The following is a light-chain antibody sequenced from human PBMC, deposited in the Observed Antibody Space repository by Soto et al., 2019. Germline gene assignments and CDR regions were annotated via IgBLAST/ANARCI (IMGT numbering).Light chain of an antibody. Sequence: DIQMTQSPSFVSASVVDRVTITCRASQDISSWLAWYQQKPGKAPKLLIYAASSLRSGVPSTFSGSGSGTDFTLTISSLQPEDFATYYCQQTNSFPRTFGQGTRLEIK. V-gene: IGKV1-12*01. J-gene: IGKJ5*01. CDR3: QQTNSFPRT. CDR1: QDISSW. CDR2: AAS.